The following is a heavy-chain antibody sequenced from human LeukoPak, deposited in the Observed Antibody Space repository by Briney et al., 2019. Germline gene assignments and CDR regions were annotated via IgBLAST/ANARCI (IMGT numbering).Heavy chain of an antibody. Sequence: GGSLRLSCAASGFTFSSFAMSWVRQTPGKGLEWVSTISHDGGSTYFADSVKGRFTISRDNSKSTLYPQMNSLRAEDTALYFCAKDFSSGLFDYWGQGTLVAVSS. CDR3: AKDFSSGLFDY. CDR1: GFTFSSFA. J-gene: IGHJ4*02. V-gene: IGHV3-23*01. D-gene: IGHD6-19*01. CDR2: ISHDGGST.